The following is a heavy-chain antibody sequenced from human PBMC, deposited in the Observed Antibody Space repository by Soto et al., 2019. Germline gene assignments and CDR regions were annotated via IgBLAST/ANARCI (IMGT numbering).Heavy chain of an antibody. CDR3: ARDIAVAGTAYYYYYGMDV. J-gene: IGHJ6*02. CDR2: ISYDGSNK. Sequence: QVQLVESGGGVVQPGRSLRLSCAASGFTFSSYAMHWVRQAPGKGLEWVAVISYDGSNKYYADSVKGRFTISRDNSKNTLYLQMNSLRAEDTAVYYCARDIAVAGTAYYYYYGMDVWGQGTTVTVSS. V-gene: IGHV3-30-3*01. CDR1: GFTFSSYA. D-gene: IGHD6-19*01.